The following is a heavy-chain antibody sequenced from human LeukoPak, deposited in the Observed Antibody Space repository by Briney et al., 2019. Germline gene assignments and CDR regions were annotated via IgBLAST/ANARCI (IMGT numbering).Heavy chain of an antibody. Sequence: PGGSLRLSCAASGFTFCSYGMHWVRQAPGKGLEWVALISYDGSNKYYADSVKGRFTISRDNSKNTLYLQMNSLRAEDTAVYSCARSRRLAVAGSRPGYWGQGTLVTVSS. CDR1: GFTFCSYG. J-gene: IGHJ4*02. CDR3: ARSRRLAVAGSRPGY. D-gene: IGHD6-19*01. V-gene: IGHV3-30*03. CDR2: ISYDGSNK.